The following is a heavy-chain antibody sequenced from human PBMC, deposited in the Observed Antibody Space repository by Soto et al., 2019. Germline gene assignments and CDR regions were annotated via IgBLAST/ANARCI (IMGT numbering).Heavy chain of an antibody. CDR1: GFTFTSSA. V-gene: IGHV1-58*01. D-gene: IGHD6-19*01. Sequence: SVKVSCKASGFTFTSSAVQWVRQARGQRLEWIGWIVVGSGNTNYAQKFQGWVTMTRDTSISTAYMELSRLSSDDTAMYYCARDRGAVAGTFYYYYYGMDVWGQGTTVTVSS. CDR2: IVVGSGNT. J-gene: IGHJ6*02. CDR3: ARDRGAVAGTFYYYYYGMDV.